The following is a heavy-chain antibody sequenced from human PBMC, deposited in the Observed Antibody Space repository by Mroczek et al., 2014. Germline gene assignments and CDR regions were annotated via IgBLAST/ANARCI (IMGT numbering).Heavy chain of an antibody. CDR2: INPNSGGT. CDR3: ARDVVGLLEWLQRLGYYYGMDV. J-gene: IGHJ6*02. CDR1: GYTFTGYY. V-gene: IGHV1-2*02. Sequence: QVQLVQSGAEVKKPGASVKVSCKASGYTFTGYYMHWVRQAPGQGLEWMGWINPNSGGTNYAQKFQGRVTMTRDTSISTAYMELSRLRSDDTAVYYCARDVVGLLEWLQRLGYYYGMDVWGQGTHGHPSP. D-gene: IGHD3-3*01.